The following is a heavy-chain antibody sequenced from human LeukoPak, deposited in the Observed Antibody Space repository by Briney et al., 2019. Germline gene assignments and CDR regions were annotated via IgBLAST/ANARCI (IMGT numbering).Heavy chain of an antibody. J-gene: IGHJ4*02. CDR1: GGSISSGSYY. Sequence: SHTLSLTCTVSGGSISSGSYYWSCIRQPAGKGLEWIGRIYTSGSTNYNPSLKSRVTISADTSTNQFSLKLSSVTAADTAVYYCASDSSGYYPYWGKGTLVTVSS. V-gene: IGHV4-61*02. CDR2: IYTSGST. D-gene: IGHD3-22*01. CDR3: ASDSSGYYPY.